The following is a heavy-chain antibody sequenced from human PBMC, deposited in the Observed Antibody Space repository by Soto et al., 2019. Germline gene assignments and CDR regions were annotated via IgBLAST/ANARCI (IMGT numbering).Heavy chain of an antibody. D-gene: IGHD6-13*01. V-gene: IGHV1-18*01. CDR1: GYSFTSFG. J-gene: IGHJ5*02. CDR2: ISPYNGNT. Sequence: ASVKVSCKASGYSFTSFGIGWVRQAPGQGLEWMGWISPYNGNTNYAQKFQGRVTITADKSTSTAYMELSSLRSEDTAVYYCVAAAPGPNWFHPSGQAPLVSVSS. CDR3: VAAAPGPNWFHP.